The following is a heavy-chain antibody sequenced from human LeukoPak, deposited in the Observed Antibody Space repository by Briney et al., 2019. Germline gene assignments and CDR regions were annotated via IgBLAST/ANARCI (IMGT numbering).Heavy chain of an antibody. V-gene: IGHV3-74*01. CDR2: TNSDGSST. CDR3: ARDKGDYYDSSGYSVDY. J-gene: IGHJ4*02. Sequence: PGGSLSLSCSASGFTFSSYWMHWHRQGQGHGLVGVSRTNSDGSSTSHAVSVKGRFTSSRDNAKNTMNLTMNSLRAEDTAVYYCARDKGDYYDSSGYSVDYWGQGTLVTVSS. CDR1: GFTFSSYW. D-gene: IGHD3-22*01.